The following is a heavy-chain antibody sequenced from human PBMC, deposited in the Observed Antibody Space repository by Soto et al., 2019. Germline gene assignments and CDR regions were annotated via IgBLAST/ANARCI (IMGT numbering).Heavy chain of an antibody. D-gene: IGHD3-10*01. V-gene: IGHV1-69*02. CDR2: IIPILGIA. CDR1: GGTFSSYT. Sequence: SVKVSCKASGGTFSSYTISWVRQAPGQGLEWMGRIIPILGIANYAQKFQGRVTITADKSTSTAYMELSSLRSEDTAVYYCASCYYGSGSHPYYYYYYMDVWGKGTTVTVSS. CDR3: ASCYYGSGSHPYYYYYYMDV. J-gene: IGHJ6*03.